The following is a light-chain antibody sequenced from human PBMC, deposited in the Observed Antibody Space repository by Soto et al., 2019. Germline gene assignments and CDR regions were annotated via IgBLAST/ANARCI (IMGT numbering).Light chain of an antibody. V-gene: IGLV1-40*01. CDR3: QSYDSSLSGPVI. Sequence: QSVLTQPPSVSGAPGQRVTISCTGSSSNIGARFDVHWYQQLPGTAPKLLIYGNTNRPSGVPDRFSGSKSGTSASLAITGLQAEDEADYYCQSYDSSLSGPVIFGGGTKLTVL. J-gene: IGLJ2*01. CDR1: SSNIGARFD. CDR2: GNT.